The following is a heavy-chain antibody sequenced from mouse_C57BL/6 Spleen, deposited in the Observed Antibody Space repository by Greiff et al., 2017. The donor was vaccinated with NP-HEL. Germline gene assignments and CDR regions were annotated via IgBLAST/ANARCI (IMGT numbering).Heavy chain of an antibody. CDR2: IYPGDGDT. CDR3: ARSNWHGGSWLAY. D-gene: IGHD4-1*01. V-gene: IGHV1-80*01. J-gene: IGHJ3*01. CDR1: GYAFSSYW. Sequence: VQLQQSGAELVKPGASVKISCKASGYAFSSYWMNWVKQRHGKGLAWIGQIYPGDGDTNYNGNFKGKATLTADNSSSTAYMHLTGLTSEDSAVFFWARSNWHGGSWLAYWRQGTLVTVAA.